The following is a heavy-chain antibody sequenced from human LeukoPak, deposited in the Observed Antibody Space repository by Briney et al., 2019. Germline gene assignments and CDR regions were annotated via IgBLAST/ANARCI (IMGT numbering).Heavy chain of an antibody. V-gene: IGHV3-21*01. CDR3: ANFEVVPAAKN. CDR2: ISSSSSYI. J-gene: IGHJ4*02. CDR1: GFTFSGYS. Sequence: GGSLRLSCAASGFTFSGYSMNWVRQAPGKGLEWVSSISSSSSYIYYADSVKGRFTISRDNAKNSLYLQMNSLRAEDTAVYYCANFEVVPAAKNWGQGTLVTVSS. D-gene: IGHD2-2*01.